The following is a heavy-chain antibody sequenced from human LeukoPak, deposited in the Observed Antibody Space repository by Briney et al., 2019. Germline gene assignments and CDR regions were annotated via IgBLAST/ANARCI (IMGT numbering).Heavy chain of an antibody. CDR3: AKGKGVTTFLDY. J-gene: IGHJ4*02. CDR1: GFTFSSYG. V-gene: IGHV3-30*18. CDR2: ISYDGSNK. Sequence: GGSLRLSCAASGFTFSSYGMHWIRQAPGKGLEWVAVISYDGSNKYYADSVKGRFTISRDNSKNTLYLQMNSLRAEDTAVYYCAKGKGVTTFLDYWGQGTLVTVSS. D-gene: IGHD4-17*01.